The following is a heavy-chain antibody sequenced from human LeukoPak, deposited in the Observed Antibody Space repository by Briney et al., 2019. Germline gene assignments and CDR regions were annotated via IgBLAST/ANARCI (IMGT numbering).Heavy chain of an antibody. J-gene: IGHJ4*02. Sequence: GGSLRLSCAASGFTFSIYAMSWVRQAPGQGLEWVSDIDGSGVTTYYADSVKGRFTISRDNSKNTLYLQMNSLRAEDTAVYYCAKDTQRGSYGYWGQGTLVTVSS. V-gene: IGHV3-23*01. CDR1: GFTFSIYA. D-gene: IGHD1-26*01. CDR3: AKDTQRGSYGY. CDR2: IDGSGVTT.